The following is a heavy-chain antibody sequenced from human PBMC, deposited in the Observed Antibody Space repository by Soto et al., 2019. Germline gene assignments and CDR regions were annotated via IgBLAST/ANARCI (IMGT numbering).Heavy chain of an antibody. CDR3: ANVAVAAPRDH. V-gene: IGHV3-53*01. J-gene: IGHJ4*02. CDR1: GFTVSNNY. D-gene: IGHD6-19*01. CDR2: LYASGDT. Sequence: EVQLVESGGGLIQPGGSLRLSCAASGFTVSNNYMTWVRQAPGKGLEWVSVLYASGDTYYADSVKGRFTISRDNSNNTLHLQMNSLRAEDTAGYYCANVAVAAPRDHWGQGTLVTVSS.